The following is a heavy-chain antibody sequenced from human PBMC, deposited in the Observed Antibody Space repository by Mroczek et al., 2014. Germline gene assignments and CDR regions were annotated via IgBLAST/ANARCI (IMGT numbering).Heavy chain of an antibody. CDR3: ARQVRTGHTVTFDY. CDR1: GGSISSSSYY. Sequence: QVQLQESGPGLVKPSETLSLTCTVSGGSISSSSYYWGWIRQPPGKGLEWIGSIYYSGSTYYNPSLKSRVTISVDTSKNQFSLKLSSVTAADTAVYYCARQVRTGHTVTFDYWGQGTLVTVSS. D-gene: IGHD4-11*01. V-gene: IGHV4-39*01. J-gene: IGHJ4*02. CDR2: IYYSGST.